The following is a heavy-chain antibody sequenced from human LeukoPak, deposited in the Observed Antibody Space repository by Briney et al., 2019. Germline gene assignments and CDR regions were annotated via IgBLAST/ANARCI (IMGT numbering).Heavy chain of an antibody. CDR1: GGSISSGSYY. Sequence: PSQTVSLTCTVSGGSISSGSYYWSWIRQPAGKGLEWIGRIYTTGSTNYNPSLKSRVTISVDTSKNQFSLKLSSVTAADTAVYYCARTTEGGYTYGYSYYYYMDVWGKGTTVTISS. CDR3: ARTTEGGYTYGYSYYYYMDV. CDR2: IYTTGST. V-gene: IGHV4-61*02. D-gene: IGHD5-18*01. J-gene: IGHJ6*03.